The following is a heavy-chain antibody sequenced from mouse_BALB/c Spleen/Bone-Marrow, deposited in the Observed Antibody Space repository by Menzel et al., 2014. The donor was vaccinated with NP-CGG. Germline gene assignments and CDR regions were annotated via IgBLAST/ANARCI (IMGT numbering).Heavy chain of an antibody. J-gene: IGHJ2*01. CDR3: ARVSYDYFDY. D-gene: IGHD2-4*01. CDR1: GFTFSDYY. V-gene: IGHV5-4*02. Sequence: EVKLMESGGGLVKPGGSLKLSCAASGFTFSDYYMYWVRQTPEKRLEWVATISDGGSYTYYPDSVKGRFTISRDNAKNNLYLQMSSLKSEDTAMYYWARVSYDYFDYWGQGTTLTVSS. CDR2: ISDGGSYT.